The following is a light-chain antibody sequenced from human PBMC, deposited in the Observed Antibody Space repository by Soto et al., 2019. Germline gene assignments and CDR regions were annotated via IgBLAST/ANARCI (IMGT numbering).Light chain of an antibody. CDR1: QSVSSY. J-gene: IGKJ1*01. CDR3: QQYGSSPGT. CDR2: DAS. Sequence: EIVLTQSPATLSLSPGERATLSCRASQSVSSYLAWYQQKPGQAPRLLIYDASNRATGIPARFSGSGSGTDLTLTISSLEPEDFAVYYCQQYGSSPGTFGQGTKVDIK. V-gene: IGKV3-11*01.